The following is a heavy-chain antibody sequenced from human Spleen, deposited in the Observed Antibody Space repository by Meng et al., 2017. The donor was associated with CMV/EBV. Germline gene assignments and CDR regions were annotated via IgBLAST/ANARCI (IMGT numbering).Heavy chain of an antibody. Sequence: ASVKVSCKASGSTFTGYYIHWMRQATGQGLEWMGWMNPNSGNTGYAQKFQGRVTMTRNTSISTAYMELSSLRSEDTAVYFCARGAYHGSRGYLTLNYWGQGTLVTVSS. V-gene: IGHV1-8*02. CDR1: GSTFTGYY. J-gene: IGHJ4*02. CDR2: MNPNSGNT. CDR3: ARGAYHGSRGYLTLNY. D-gene: IGHD3-22*01.